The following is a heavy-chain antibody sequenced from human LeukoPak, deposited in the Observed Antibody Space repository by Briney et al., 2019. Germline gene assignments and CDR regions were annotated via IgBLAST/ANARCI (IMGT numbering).Heavy chain of an antibody. CDR3: ARDSIAAAGKGPFDY. CDR2: IYSGGST. CDR1: GESGFTFHHYA. Sequence: GGSLRLSCVASGESGFTFHHYAFSWVRQAPGKGLEWVSVIYSGGSTYYADSVKGRFTISRDNSKNTLYLQMNSLRAEDTAVYYCARDSIAAAGKGPFDYWGQGTLVTVSS. J-gene: IGHJ4*02. D-gene: IGHD6-13*01. V-gene: IGHV3-53*01.